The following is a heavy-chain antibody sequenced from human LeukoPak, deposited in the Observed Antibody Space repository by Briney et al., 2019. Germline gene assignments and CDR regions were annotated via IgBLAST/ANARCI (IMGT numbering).Heavy chain of an antibody. CDR2: IYASGGA. V-gene: IGHV3-53*01. J-gene: IGHJ4*02. CDR1: GFDFSDNF. CDR3: VRRHDY. Sequence: PGGSLRLSCVASGFDFSDNFMLWIRQAPGQGLEWISIIYASGGAFHSESVKGRFSAFRDTSKNTTFLQMNNLRAADTAMYYCVRRHDYWGQGTLVTVSS.